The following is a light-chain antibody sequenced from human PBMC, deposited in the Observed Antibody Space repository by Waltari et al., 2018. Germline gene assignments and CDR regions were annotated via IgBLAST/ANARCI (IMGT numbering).Light chain of an antibody. CDR1: QSFGSRY. CDR3: QQYASSRT. J-gene: IGKJ1*01. Sequence: IVLTQSPGPLSVSPGDRATLSCRASQSFGSRYLAWFQQKPGQAPRLVIYGVSTRATGIPDRFSGTGSGTAFTLTISRLEPEDFAVYYCQQYASSRTFGQGTKVEIK. V-gene: IGKV3-20*01. CDR2: GVS.